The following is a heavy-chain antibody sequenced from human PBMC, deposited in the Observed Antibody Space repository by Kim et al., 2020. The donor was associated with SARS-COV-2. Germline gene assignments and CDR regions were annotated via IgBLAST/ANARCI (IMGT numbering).Heavy chain of an antibody. CDR3: ARRGVGARGRLFDP. J-gene: IGHJ5*02. Sequence: SETLSLTCTVSGGSVSSSSYYWGWIRQPPGKGLEWIGRIYYSGSTYYNPSLKSRVTISVDTSKNQFSLNLSSVTAADTAVYYCARRGVGARGRLFDPWGQGTLVTVSS. V-gene: IGHV4-39*01. CDR2: IYYSGST. CDR1: GGSVSSSSYY. D-gene: IGHD1-26*01.